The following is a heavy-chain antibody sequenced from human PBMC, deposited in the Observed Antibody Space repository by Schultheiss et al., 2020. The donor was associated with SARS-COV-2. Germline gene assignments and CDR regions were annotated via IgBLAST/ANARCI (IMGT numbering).Heavy chain of an antibody. CDR3: AKEGDYGDYIGQIDY. Sequence: GGSLRLSCTASGFPFSSFGMHWVRQAPGKGLEWVSSISSSSSYIYYADSVKGRFTISRDNAKNSLYLQMNSLRAEDTAVYYCAKEGDYGDYIGQIDYWGQGTLVTVSS. J-gene: IGHJ4*02. CDR1: GFPFSSFG. CDR2: ISSSSSYI. D-gene: IGHD4-17*01. V-gene: IGHV3-21*04.